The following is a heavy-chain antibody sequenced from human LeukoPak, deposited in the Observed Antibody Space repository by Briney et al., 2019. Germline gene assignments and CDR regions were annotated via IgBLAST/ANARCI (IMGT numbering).Heavy chain of an antibody. CDR1: GGSFSGYY. CDR2: IYTSGST. V-gene: IGHV4-59*10. D-gene: IGHD3-10*01. CDR3: AGHMVRGVIPVY. J-gene: IGHJ4*02. Sequence: SETLSLTCAVYGGSFSGYYWSWIRQPAGKGLEWIGRIYTSGSTNYNPSLKSRVTMSVDTSKNQFSLKLSSVTAADTAVYYCAGHMVRGVIPVYWGQGTLVTVSS.